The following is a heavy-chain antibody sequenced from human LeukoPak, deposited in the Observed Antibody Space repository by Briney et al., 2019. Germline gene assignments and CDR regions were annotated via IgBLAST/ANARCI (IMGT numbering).Heavy chain of an antibody. Sequence: PSETLSLTCTVSGGSISSYYWSWIRQPPGKGLEWIGYIYYSGSTNYNPSLKSRVTISVDTSKNQFSLKLSSVTAADTAVYYCARRLLRQGFDYWGQGTLVTVSS. CDR3: ARRLLRQGFDY. V-gene: IGHV4-59*08. D-gene: IGHD5-18*01. CDR2: IYYSGST. CDR1: GGSISSYY. J-gene: IGHJ4*02.